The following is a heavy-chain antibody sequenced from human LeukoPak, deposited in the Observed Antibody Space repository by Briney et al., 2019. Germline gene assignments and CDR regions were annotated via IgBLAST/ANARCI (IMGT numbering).Heavy chain of an antibody. CDR1: GGYINNYY. D-gene: IGHD3-10*01. CDR3: ARHGRLKTMLRDYYYYYGMDV. V-gene: IGHV4-59*08. J-gene: IGHJ6*02. Sequence: SETLSLTCTVSGGYINNYYWSWIRQPPGKGLEWMGYIYYSGSTTYNPSLKSRVTMSVDTSKNQFSLKLTSVTAADTAVYYCARHGRLKTMLRDYYYYYGMDVWGQGTTVTVSS. CDR2: IYYSGST.